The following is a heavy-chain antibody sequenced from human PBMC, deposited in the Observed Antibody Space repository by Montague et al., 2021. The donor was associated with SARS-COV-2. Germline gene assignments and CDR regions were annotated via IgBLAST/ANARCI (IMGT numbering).Heavy chain of an antibody. Sequence: PALVKPTQTLTLTCAFSGFSLSTSAVGVGWIRQPPGKALQWLALXYWDDDKRYSPSLKTRLTVTKDTSKNQMVLTMTNMDPVDTATYYCAHLHTGFWSAYYSTWGQGTLVTVSS. V-gene: IGHV2-5*02. CDR3: AHLHTGFWSAYYST. CDR1: GFSLSTSAVG. D-gene: IGHD3-3*01. J-gene: IGHJ5*02. CDR2: XYWDDDK.